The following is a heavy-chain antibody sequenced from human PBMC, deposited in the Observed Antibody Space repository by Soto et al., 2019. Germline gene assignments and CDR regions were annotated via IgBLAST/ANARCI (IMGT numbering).Heavy chain of an antibody. Sequence: PGGSLRLSCAASGFSFSSYSMNWVRQAPGKGLDWVSYISSSSYTMIYADSVKGRFTISRDNAKNSLYLQMNNLRAEDTAVYYCVRCWGSGDGTNLGYNWLDPWGQGTLVTVSS. CDR3: VRCWGSGDGTNLGYNWLDP. J-gene: IGHJ5*02. V-gene: IGHV3-48*01. CDR2: ISSSSYTM. CDR1: GFSFSSYS. D-gene: IGHD3-16*01.